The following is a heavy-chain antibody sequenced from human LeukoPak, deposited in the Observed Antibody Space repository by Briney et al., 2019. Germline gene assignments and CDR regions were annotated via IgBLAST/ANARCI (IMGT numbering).Heavy chain of an antibody. CDR2: ISSSSSYI. CDR1: GFTFSSYS. CDR3: ARVAGSGSRKYYYGMDV. D-gene: IGHD3-10*01. V-gene: IGHV3-21*01. Sequence: GGSLRLSCAASGFTFSSYSMNWVRQAPGKGLEWVSSISSSSSYIYYADSVKGRFTISRDNAKNSLYLQMNSLRAEDTAVCYCARVAGSGSRKYYYGMDVWGQGTTVTVSS. J-gene: IGHJ6*02.